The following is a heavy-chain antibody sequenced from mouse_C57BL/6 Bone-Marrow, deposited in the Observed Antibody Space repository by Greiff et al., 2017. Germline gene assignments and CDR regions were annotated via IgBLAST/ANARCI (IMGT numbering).Heavy chain of an antibody. V-gene: IGHV1-59*01. Sequence: VQLQQPGAELVRPGTSVKLSCKASGYTFTSYWMHWVKQRPGQGLEWIGVIDPSDSYTNYNQKFKGKATLTVDTSSSTAYMQLSSLTSEDSAIYYGAGYLLLAIVALAMDYWGQGTSVTVSS. J-gene: IGHJ4*01. CDR3: AGYLLLAIVALAMDY. D-gene: IGHD1-1*01. CDR2: IDPSDSYT. CDR1: GYTFTSYW.